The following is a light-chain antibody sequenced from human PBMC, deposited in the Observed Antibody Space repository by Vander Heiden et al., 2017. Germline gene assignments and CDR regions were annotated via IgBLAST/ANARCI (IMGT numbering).Light chain of an antibody. CDR2: AAS. CDR1: QSISSY. V-gene: IGKV1-39*01. J-gene: IGKJ4*01. CDR3: QQSYSTFRT. Sequence: DIQMTQSPSSLSASVGDRVTITCRASQSISSYLNWYQQKPGKAPKLLIYAASSLQSGVPSRFSSSGSGTDFTLTISSLQPEDFATYYCQQSYSTFRTFGGGTKVEIK.